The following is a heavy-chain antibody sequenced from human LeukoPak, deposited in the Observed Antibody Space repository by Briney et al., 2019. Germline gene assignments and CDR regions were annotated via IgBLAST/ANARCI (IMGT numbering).Heavy chain of an antibody. V-gene: IGHV3-48*01. CDR1: GFTFSSYS. Sequence: LPGGSLRLSCAASGFTFSSYSMNCVRQAPGKGLEWVSYISSSSSTIYYADSVKGRFTISRDNAKNSLYLQMNSLRAEDTAVYYCAGNPGVATIHPPHFDYWGQGTLVTVSS. CDR2: ISSSSSTI. D-gene: IGHD5-12*01. J-gene: IGHJ4*02. CDR3: AGNPGVATIHPPHFDY.